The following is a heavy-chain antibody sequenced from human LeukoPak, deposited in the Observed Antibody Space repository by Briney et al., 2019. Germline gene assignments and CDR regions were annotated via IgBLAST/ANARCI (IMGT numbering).Heavy chain of an antibody. CDR1: GFTFSSYA. V-gene: IGHV3-23*01. J-gene: IGHJ4*02. CDR2: ISGSGGST. D-gene: IGHD3-22*01. Sequence: PGGSLRLSCAASGFTFSSYAMSWVRQAPGKGLEWVSAISGSGGSTYYADSVKGRFTISRDNSKNTLYLQMNSLRAEDTAVYYCAKARYYYDSSEQIDYWGQGTLVTVSS. CDR3: AKARYYYDSSEQIDY.